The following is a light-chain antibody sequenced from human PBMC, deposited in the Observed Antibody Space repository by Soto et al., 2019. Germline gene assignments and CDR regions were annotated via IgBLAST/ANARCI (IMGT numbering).Light chain of an antibody. CDR2: AAS. Sequence: DIQLTQSPSFLSASVGDRVTITCRASQGITRYLAWYQQKPGKAPKLLIYAASTLESGVPSRFSGSGSGTEFTLSISSLQPEDFSTYYCHQVDSYPYTFGQGTKVDI. CDR1: QGITRY. J-gene: IGKJ2*01. CDR3: HQVDSYPYT. V-gene: IGKV1-9*01.